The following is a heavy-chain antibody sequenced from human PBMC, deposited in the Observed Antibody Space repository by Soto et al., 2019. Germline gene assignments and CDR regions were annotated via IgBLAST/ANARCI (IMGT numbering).Heavy chain of an antibody. CDR3: ARDIDYDIDY. J-gene: IGHJ4*02. Sequence: QVQLVQSGAEVQKPGASVKVSCKTSGYIFKNYGISWVRQAPGQGLEWMGWIYPKEDRANFAQNFQGRVTLTTDTLTSTAYIELRSLRFDDSAVYFCARDIDYDIDYWGQGTLVTVSS. CDR1: GYIFKNYG. D-gene: IGHD4-17*01. CDR2: IYPKEDRA. V-gene: IGHV1-18*01.